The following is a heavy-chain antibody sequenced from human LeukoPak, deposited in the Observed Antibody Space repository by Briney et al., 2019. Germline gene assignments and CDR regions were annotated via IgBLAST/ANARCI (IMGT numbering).Heavy chain of an antibody. CDR3: ARLITIFGVVTGGFDY. Sequence: VASVKVSCKASGYTFSSYGISWVRQAPGQGLEWMGWISAYNGNTNYAQKLQGRVTMTTDTSTSTAYMELRSLRSDDTAVYYCARLITIFGVVTGGFDYWGQGTLVTVSS. J-gene: IGHJ4*02. V-gene: IGHV1-18*01. D-gene: IGHD3-3*01. CDR1: GYTFSSYG. CDR2: ISAYNGNT.